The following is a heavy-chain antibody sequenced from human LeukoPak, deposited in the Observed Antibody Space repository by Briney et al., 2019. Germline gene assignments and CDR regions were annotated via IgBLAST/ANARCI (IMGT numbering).Heavy chain of an antibody. Sequence: ASVKVSCKASGYTFTCYYMHWVRQAPGQGLEWMGRINPNSGGTNYAQKFQGRVTMTRDTSISTAYMELSRLRSDDTAVYYCARDRRYSGSYPLGYWGQGTLVTVSS. V-gene: IGHV1-2*06. CDR2: INPNSGGT. D-gene: IGHD1-26*01. CDR1: GYTFTCYY. J-gene: IGHJ4*02. CDR3: ARDRRYSGSYPLGY.